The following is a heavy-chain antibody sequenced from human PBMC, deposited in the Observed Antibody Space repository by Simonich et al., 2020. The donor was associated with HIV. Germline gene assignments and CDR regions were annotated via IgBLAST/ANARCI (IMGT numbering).Heavy chain of an antibody. CDR2: ISATNGTT. V-gene: IGHV1-18*01. CDR3: ARSIWNLQDAIDF. CDR1: RYYLTTQA. D-gene: IGHD1-1*01. J-gene: IGHJ4*02. Sequence: QVQLVQSGAEVKKPGASVKVSCKSSRYYLTTQAINWVRQAPWQGHAWMGGISATNGTTNYAQKFQGRVTMTTDISTSTTYMELRSLRSDDTAVYYCARSIWNLQDAIDFWGQGTLVTVSS.